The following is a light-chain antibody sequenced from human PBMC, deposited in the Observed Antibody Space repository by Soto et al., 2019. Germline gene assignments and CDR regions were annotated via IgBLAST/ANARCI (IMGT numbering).Light chain of an antibody. CDR2: LGS. V-gene: IGKV2-28*01. CDR3: MQALQTSYT. J-gene: IGKJ2*01. Sequence: DIVMTQSPLSLPVTPGEPASISCRSSQSLLHSNGYNYLDWYLQKPGQSPQLLIYLGSNRASGVPDRFSGSGSRTDFTLKISRVEAEDVGVYYCMQALQTSYTFGQGTKLEIK. CDR1: QSLLHSNGYNY.